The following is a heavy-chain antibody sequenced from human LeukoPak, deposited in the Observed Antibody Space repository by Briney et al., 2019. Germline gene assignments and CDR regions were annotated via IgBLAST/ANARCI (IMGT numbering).Heavy chain of an antibody. CDR2: INHSGST. CDR3: AREKLLWFGLDP. Sequence: PSETLSLTCAVYGGSFSGYYWSWIRQPPGKGLEWIGEINHSGSTNYSPSLKSRVTISVDTSKNQFSLKLSSMTAADTAVYYCAREKLLWFGLDPWGQGTLVTVSS. V-gene: IGHV4-34*01. CDR1: GGSFSGYY. D-gene: IGHD3-10*01. J-gene: IGHJ5*02.